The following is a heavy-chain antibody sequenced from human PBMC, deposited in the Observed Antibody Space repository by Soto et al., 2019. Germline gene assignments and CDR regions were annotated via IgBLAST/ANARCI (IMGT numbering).Heavy chain of an antibody. CDR2: ISPSGGST. CDR1: GYAFIDYF. D-gene: IGHD6-19*01. J-gene: IGHJ4*02. V-gene: IGHV1-46*01. CDR3: ARDGVARTYYFDY. Sequence: ASVKVSCKASGYAFIDYFIHWLGQAPGQGLEWMGIISPSGGSTSDPQKFQGRVTMTRDTSTSTVYMELISLRSEDTAVYYCARDGVARTYYFDYWGQGTLVTVSS.